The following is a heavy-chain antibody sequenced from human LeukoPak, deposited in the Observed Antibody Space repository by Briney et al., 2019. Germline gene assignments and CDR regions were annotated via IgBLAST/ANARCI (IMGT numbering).Heavy chain of an antibody. J-gene: IGHJ6*03. Sequence: GGSLRLSCTASGFTFTTYWMSWVRQAPGKGLEWVANIKPDGGEKYYVDSVKGRFTISRDNAKNSVYLQMNSLRAEDTAVYYCAKAPLPCVGAPSSCYMDVWGKGTTVTVSS. V-gene: IGHV3-7*01. CDR1: GFTFTTYW. CDR2: IKPDGGEK. D-gene: IGHD1-26*01. CDR3: AKAPLPCVGAPSSCYMDV.